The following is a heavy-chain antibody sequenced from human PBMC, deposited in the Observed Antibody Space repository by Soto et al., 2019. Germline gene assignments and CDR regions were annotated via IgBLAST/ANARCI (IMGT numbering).Heavy chain of an antibody. CDR3: ARDLRVSYAYGKD. V-gene: IGHV3-48*03. J-gene: IGHJ4*02. CDR1: GFTFSSYE. Sequence: EVQLVESGGGLVQPGGSLRLSCAASGFTFSSYEMNWVRQAPGKGLEWVSYISSSGSTIYYADSVKGRFTISRDNAKNSLYMQMNSLRAEDTAVYYCARDLRVSYAYGKDWGQGTLVTVSS. CDR2: ISSSGSTI. D-gene: IGHD1-26*01.